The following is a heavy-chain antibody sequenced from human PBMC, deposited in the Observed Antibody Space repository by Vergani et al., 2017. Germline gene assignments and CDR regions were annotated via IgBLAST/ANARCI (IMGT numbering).Heavy chain of an antibody. V-gene: IGHV4-34*01. CDR1: GGSFSGYY. Sequence: QVQLQESGPGLVKPSETLSLTCAVYGGSFSGYYWSWIRQPPGKGLEWIGEINHSGSTNYNPSLKSRVTISVDTSKNQFSLKLSSVTAADTAVYYCARGTSNGLVVDSTAYYYYYMDVWGKGTTVTVSS. CDR3: ARGTSNGLVVDSTAYYYYYMDV. D-gene: IGHD2-2*01. CDR2: INHSGST. J-gene: IGHJ6*03.